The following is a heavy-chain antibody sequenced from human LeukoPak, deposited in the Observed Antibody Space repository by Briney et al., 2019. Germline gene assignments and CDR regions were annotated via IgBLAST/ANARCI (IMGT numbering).Heavy chain of an antibody. V-gene: IGHV3-23*01. J-gene: IGHJ4*02. CDR2: ISGSGGST. Sequence: PGGSLRLSCAASGFTFNSFAMSWVRQAPGKGLEWVSVISGSGGSTYYADFVKGRFTISRDNSKNTLYLQMNSLRAEDTAVYYCANESPFLDYWGQGTLVTVSS. CDR3: ANESPFLDY. CDR1: GFTFNSFA.